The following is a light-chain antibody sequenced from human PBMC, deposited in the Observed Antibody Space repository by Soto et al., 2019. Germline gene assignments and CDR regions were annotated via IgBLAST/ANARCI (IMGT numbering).Light chain of an antibody. CDR1: QRFSTN. CDR2: DAS. Sequence: EIVLTQSPATLSSSPGKEPTLPSRPGQRFSTNLAWYQQKPGQAPRLLIYDASNRATGIPPRFSGSGSGTDFTLTISSLEPEDFAVYYCQQRSNWPPITFGQGTRLEIQ. V-gene: IGKV3-11*01. J-gene: IGKJ5*01. CDR3: QQRSNWPPIT.